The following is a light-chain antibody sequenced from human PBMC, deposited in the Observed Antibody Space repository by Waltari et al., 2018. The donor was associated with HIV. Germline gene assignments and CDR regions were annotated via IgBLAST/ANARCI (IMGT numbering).Light chain of an antibody. CDR3: QQRSSWPPT. V-gene: IGKV3-11*01. CDR2: DAS. Sequence: IVLTQSPAPLSLSPGERATLSCRASQSVNSFLAWYQQKPGQAPRLLIYDASNRATGIPARFSGSASGTDFTLTISSLEPEDFAAYYCQQRSSWPPTFGQGTKVEIK. J-gene: IGKJ1*01. CDR1: QSVNSF.